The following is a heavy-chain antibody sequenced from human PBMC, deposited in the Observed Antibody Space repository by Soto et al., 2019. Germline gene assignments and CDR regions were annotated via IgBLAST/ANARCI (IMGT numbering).Heavy chain of an antibody. D-gene: IGHD2-15*01. CDR1: GFTFSDYY. J-gene: IGHJ5*02. Sequence: QVQLVESGGGLVKPGGSLRLSCAASGFTFSDYYMSWIRQAPGKGLEWVSYISSSSSNTNYADSVKGRFTISRDNAKNSLYLQMNSLRADDTAVYYCARDPAGVVAGEGENWFDPWGQGTLVTVSS. V-gene: IGHV3-11*05. CDR2: ISSSSSNT. CDR3: ARDPAGVVAGEGENWFDP.